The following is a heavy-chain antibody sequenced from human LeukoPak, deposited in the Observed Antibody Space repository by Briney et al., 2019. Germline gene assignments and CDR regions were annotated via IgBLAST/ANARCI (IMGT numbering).Heavy chain of an antibody. Sequence: GGSLRLSCAASGFTFSNALMSWVRQAPGKGLEWVGRIKSKTDGGTTEYAAPVKGRFAISRDDSKNTLYLQMNSLKTEDTAVYYCTTDRHYYDSSGYYYGSGPWGQGTLVTVSS. CDR2: IKSKTDGGTT. V-gene: IGHV3-15*01. D-gene: IGHD3-22*01. J-gene: IGHJ5*02. CDR3: TTDRHYYDSSGYYYGSGP. CDR1: GFTFSNAL.